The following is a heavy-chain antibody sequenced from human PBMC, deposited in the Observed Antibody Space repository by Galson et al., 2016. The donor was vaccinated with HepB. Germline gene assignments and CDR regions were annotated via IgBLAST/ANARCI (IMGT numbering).Heavy chain of an antibody. V-gene: IGHV1-2*04. CDR1: GYPFTGYF. Sequence: SVKVSCKASGYPFTGYFIHWMRQAPGQGLEWMGWINPSTGDTNYAQRFQGWVTMTRDTSISTVYMELTSLTSDDTAMYYCARSDYGDYVGQFDNWGQGILVTVSS. D-gene: IGHD4-17*01. CDR2: INPSTGDT. J-gene: IGHJ4*02. CDR3: ARSDYGDYVGQFDN.